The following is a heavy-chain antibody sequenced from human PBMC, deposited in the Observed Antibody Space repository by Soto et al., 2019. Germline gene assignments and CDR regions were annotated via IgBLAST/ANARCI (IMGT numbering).Heavy chain of an antibody. CDR1: GFTFSSYA. CDR2: ISYDGSNK. D-gene: IGHD3-16*01. J-gene: IGHJ4*02. Sequence: GGSLRLSCAASGFTFSSYAMHWVRQAPGKGLEWVAVISYDGSNKYYADSVKGRFTISRDNSKNTLYLQMNSLRAEDTAVYYCAREGYDYVWGSYITDYWGQGTLVTVYS. V-gene: IGHV3-30-3*01. CDR3: AREGYDYVWGSYITDY.